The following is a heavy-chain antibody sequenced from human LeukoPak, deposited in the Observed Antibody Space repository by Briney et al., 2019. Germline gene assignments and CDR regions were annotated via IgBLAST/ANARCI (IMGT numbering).Heavy chain of an antibody. CDR1: GGSISSYY. J-gene: IGHJ4*02. D-gene: IGHD3-22*01. CDR2: IYYSGST. V-gene: IGHV4-59*08. Sequence: SETLSLTCTVSGGSISSYYWSWIRQPPGKGLEWIGYIYYSGSTNYNPSLKSRVTISVDTSKNQFSLKLSSVTAADTAVYYCARKKDYYDSSGQFDYWGQGTLVTVSS. CDR3: ARKKDYYDSSGQFDY.